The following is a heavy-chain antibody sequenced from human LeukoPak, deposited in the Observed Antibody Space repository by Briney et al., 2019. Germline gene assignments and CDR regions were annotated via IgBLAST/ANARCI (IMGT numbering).Heavy chain of an antibody. CDR1: GFTFSSYW. J-gene: IGHJ4*02. D-gene: IGHD3-10*01. V-gene: IGHV3-7*03. Sequence: GGSLRLSCAASGFTFSSYWMTWVRQAPGKGLEWVANIKQDGSEKYYVDSVKGRFTISRDNSKNTLYLEVISLTAEDTAVYYCAKDDAWLRFGEWSQGTLVTVSS. CDR3: AKDDAWLRFGE. CDR2: IKQDGSEK.